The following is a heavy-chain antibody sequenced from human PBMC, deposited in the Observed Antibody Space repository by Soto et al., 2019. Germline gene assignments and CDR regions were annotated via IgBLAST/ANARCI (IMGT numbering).Heavy chain of an antibody. J-gene: IGHJ4*02. V-gene: IGHV3-23*01. CDR2: ISGNGGRT. CDR3: ANVPLRPHYFDY. CDR1: GFTFSNYA. Sequence: EVQLLDSGGGLVQPGGSLRLSCAASGFTFSNYAMNWVRQAPGKGLEWVSIISGNGGRTDYADSVKGRFTISRDNSQNTRFLQMNSLRAEDTAIYYCANVPLRPHYFDYWGQGSLVTVSS. D-gene: IGHD2-21*01.